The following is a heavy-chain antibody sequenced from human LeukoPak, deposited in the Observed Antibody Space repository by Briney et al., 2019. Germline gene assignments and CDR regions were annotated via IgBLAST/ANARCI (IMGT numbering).Heavy chain of an antibody. V-gene: IGHV4-39*07. CDR3: ARDSRTTVTSDY. CDR1: GGSISSSSYY. Sequence: SETLSLTCTVSGGSISSSSYYWGWIRQPPGKGLEWIGSIYCSGSTYYNPSLKSRVTISVDTSKNQFSLKLSSVTAADTAVYYCARDSRTTVTSDYWGQGTLVTVSS. J-gene: IGHJ4*02. CDR2: IYCSGST. D-gene: IGHD4-17*01.